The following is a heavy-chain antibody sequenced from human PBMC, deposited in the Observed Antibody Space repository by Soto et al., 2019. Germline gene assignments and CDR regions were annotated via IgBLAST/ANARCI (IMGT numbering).Heavy chain of an antibody. Sequence: AGGSLRLSCAASGFTFRTYGMKWVRRAPGGGLEWVASISSSGSFIYYADSVKGRFTISRDDAEKSLYLQMNSLRAEDTALYYCAREPEGIAAALDYWGQGALVTVSS. D-gene: IGHD6-13*01. V-gene: IGHV3-21*01. CDR3: AREPEGIAAALDY. CDR1: GFTFRTYG. CDR2: ISSSGSFI. J-gene: IGHJ4*02.